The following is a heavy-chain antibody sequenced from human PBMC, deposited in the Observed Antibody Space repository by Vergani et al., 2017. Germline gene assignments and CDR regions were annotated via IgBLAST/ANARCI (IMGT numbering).Heavy chain of an antibody. J-gene: IGHJ2*01. Sequence: QVQLQESGPGLVKPSETLSLTCTVPGGSISSYYWSWIRQPPGRGLEWIGYIYYSGSTNHNPSHKSRGTISVDTAKNQFSLKLRSVTAADAAVDYCARARKGWYFDLWGRGSLVTVSS. V-gene: IGHV4-59*08. CDR1: GGSISSYY. CDR2: IYYSGST. CDR3: ARARKGWYFDL.